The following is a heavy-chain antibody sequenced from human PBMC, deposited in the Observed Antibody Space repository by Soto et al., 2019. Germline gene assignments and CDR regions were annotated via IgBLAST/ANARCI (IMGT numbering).Heavy chain of an antibody. D-gene: IGHD3-22*01. Sequence: PGGSLRLSCAASGFAFNTYTMNWVRQAPGKGLEWVSSISSSSRYIYFADSVKGRFTISRDNAKNLLYPQMSSLSDDDTAVYYCARARRRDYYSGDAFDIWGPGTMVTVSS. CDR3: ARARRRDYYSGDAFDI. CDR2: ISSSSRYI. J-gene: IGHJ3*02. V-gene: IGHV3-21*01. CDR1: GFAFNTYT.